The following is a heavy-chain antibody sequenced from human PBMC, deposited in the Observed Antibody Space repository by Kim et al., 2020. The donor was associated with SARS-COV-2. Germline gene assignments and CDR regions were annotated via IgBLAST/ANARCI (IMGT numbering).Heavy chain of an antibody. CDR2: IYFNGST. J-gene: IGHJ4*01. Sequence: SETLSLTCTVSGGFVSTGSYYWSWIRQPPGKELEWIGYIYFNGSTFYNPSLKSRVTISAVTSKNQFSLKVTSVTAADTAVYYCARVIRYYSHISGIDYWGQGTRVTVSS. CDR1: GGFVSTGSYY. V-gene: IGHV4-61*01. D-gene: IGHD3-22*01. CDR3: ARVIRYYSHISGIDY.